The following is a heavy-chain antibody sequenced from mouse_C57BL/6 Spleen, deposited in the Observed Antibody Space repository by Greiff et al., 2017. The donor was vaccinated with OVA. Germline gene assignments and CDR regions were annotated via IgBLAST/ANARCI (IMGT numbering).Heavy chain of an antibody. CDR1: GFSFNTYA. Sequence: EVKLVESGGGLVQPKGSLKLSCAASGFSFNTYAMNWVRQAPGKGLEWVARIRSKSNNYATYYADSVKDRFTISRDDSESMLYLQMNNLKTEDTAMYYCVRSDYDNAMDYWGQGTSVTVSS. J-gene: IGHJ4*01. V-gene: IGHV10-1*01. CDR3: VRSDYDNAMDY. D-gene: IGHD2-4*01. CDR2: IRSKSNNYAT.